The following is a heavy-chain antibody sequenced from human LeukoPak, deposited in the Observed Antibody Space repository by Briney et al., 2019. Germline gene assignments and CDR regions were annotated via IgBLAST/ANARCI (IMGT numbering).Heavy chain of an antibody. CDR3: ARDAYPSSVVRGSPDY. CDR1: GFTFSSYA. J-gene: IGHJ4*02. Sequence: GGSLRLSCAASGFTFSSYAMSWVRQAPGKGLEWVSAISGSGGSTYYADSVKGRFTISRDNSKNTLYLQMNSLRAEDTAVYYCARDAYPSSVVRGSPDYWGQGTLVTVSS. V-gene: IGHV3-23*01. CDR2: ISGSGGST. D-gene: IGHD6-19*01.